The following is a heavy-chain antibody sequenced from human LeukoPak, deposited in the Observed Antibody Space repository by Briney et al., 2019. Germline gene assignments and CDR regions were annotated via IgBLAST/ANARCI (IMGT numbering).Heavy chain of an antibody. CDR2: ISAYNGNT. D-gene: IGHD3-22*01. V-gene: IGHV1-18*01. Sequence: ASVKVSCKASGYTFTSYGISWVRQAPGQGLEWMGWISAYNGNTNYAQKLQGRVTMTTDTSTSTAYMELRSLRSDDTAVYYCARVGYYYDSSGPLYWGQGTLVTVSS. J-gene: IGHJ4*02. CDR3: ARVGYYYDSSGPLY. CDR1: GYTFTSYG.